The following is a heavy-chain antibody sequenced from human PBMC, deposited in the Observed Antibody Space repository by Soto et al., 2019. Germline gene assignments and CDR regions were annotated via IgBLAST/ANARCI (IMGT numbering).Heavy chain of an antibody. J-gene: IGHJ5*02. CDR3: ARMATFGSLNWFDP. D-gene: IGHD3-16*01. CDR2: MNPGSGDT. V-gene: IGHV1-8*01. CDR1: GYSFTNND. Sequence: QVQLVQSGAEVREPGASVKVSCKTSGYSFTNNDVTWVRQATGQGLEWMGWMNPGSGDTGYAQKFQGRVTMTRDISIATAYMELSGLTSDDTAIYYCARMATFGSLNWFDPWGPGTLVTVSS.